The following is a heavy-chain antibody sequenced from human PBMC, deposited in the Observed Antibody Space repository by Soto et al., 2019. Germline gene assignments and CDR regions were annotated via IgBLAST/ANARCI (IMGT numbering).Heavy chain of an antibody. V-gene: IGHV4-59*08. CDR2: IYYSGST. J-gene: IGHJ4*02. CDR1: GGSISSYY. CDR3: ARLPQVLIFDY. Sequence: SETLSLTCTVSGGSISSYYWSWIRQPPGKGLEWIGYIYYSGSTNYNPSLKSRVTISVDTSKNQFSLKLSSVTAADTAVYYCARLPQVLIFDYWGQGTLVTVSS.